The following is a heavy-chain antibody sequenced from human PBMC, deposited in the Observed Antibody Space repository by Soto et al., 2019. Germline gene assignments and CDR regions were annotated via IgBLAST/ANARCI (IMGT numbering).Heavy chain of an antibody. CDR3: AKDQGGSFPDGMDV. J-gene: IGHJ6*02. CDR2: IKQDGSEK. V-gene: IGHV3-7*03. CDR1: GFTFSSYW. D-gene: IGHD1-26*01. Sequence: GGSLRLSCAASGFTFSSYWMSWVRQAPGKGLEWVANIKQDGSEKYYVDSVKGRFTISRDNAKNSLYLQMNSLRAEDTAVYYCAKDQGGSFPDGMDVWGQGTTVTVSS.